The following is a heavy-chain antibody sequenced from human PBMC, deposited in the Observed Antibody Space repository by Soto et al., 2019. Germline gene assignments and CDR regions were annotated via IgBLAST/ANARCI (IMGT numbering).Heavy chain of an antibody. J-gene: IGHJ4*02. CDR1: GYTNPSYD. D-gene: IGHD4-17*01. V-gene: IGHV1-8*01. CDR3: ARSTVTTAYLYYFDY. Sequence: ALVHVACKASGYTNPSYDGSWVRQATGQGLEWMGWMNPNSGNTGYAQKFQGRVTMTRNTSISTAYMELSSLRSEDTAVYYCARSTVTTAYLYYFDYWGQGTLVTVSS. CDR2: MNPNSGNT.